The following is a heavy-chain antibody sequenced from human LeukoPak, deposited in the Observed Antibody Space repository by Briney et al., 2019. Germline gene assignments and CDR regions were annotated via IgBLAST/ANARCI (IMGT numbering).Heavy chain of an antibody. D-gene: IGHD3-10*01. CDR2: ISSSGSTI. J-gene: IGHJ4*02. CDR3: AREGLWFEEDFDY. CDR1: GFTFSSYE. V-gene: IGHV3-48*03. Sequence: GGSLRLSCAASGFTFSSYEMNWVRQAPGKGLEWVSYISSSGSTIYYADSVKGRFTISRDNAKNSLYLQMNSLRAEDTAVYYCAREGLWFEEDFDYRGQGTLVTVSS.